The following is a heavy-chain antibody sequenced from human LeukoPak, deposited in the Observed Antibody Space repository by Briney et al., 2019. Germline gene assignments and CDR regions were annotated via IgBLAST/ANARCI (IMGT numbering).Heavy chain of an antibody. J-gene: IGHJ4*02. CDR3: ARDTDDFWSGYYLDY. D-gene: IGHD3-3*01. Sequence: GASVKVSCKASGYTFTGYYMHWVRQAPGQGLEWMGWINPNSGGTNYAQKFQGRVTMTRDTSISTAYMELSRLRSDDTAVYYCARDTDDFWSGYYLDYWGQGTLVTVSS. V-gene: IGHV1-2*02. CDR1: GYTFTGYY. CDR2: INPNSGGT.